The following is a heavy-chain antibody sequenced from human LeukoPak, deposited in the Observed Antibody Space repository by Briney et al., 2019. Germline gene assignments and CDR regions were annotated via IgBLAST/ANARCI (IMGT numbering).Heavy chain of an antibody. CDR1: GFTFSTYA. V-gene: IGHV3-21*01. Sequence: GGSLRLSCAASGFTFSTYAMSWVRQAPGKGLEWVSSLSSSSSSIYYAGAVKGRFTISRDNARNSLYLQMNSLRAEDTAVYYCARDRGIVATRVRRDYYYYGMDVWGQGTTVTVSS. J-gene: IGHJ6*02. CDR3: ARDRGIVATRVRRDYYYYGMDV. D-gene: IGHD5-12*01. CDR2: LSSSSSSI.